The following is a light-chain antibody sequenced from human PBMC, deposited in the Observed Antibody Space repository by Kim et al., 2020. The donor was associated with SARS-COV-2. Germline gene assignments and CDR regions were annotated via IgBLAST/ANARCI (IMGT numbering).Light chain of an antibody. Sequence: QSVLTQPPSVSGAPGQRVTISCTGSSSNIGAGYDVHWYQQLPGTAPKLLIYDNINRPSGVPDRFSGSKSGTSASLAITGLQAEDEADYYCQSYDNSLSGFYVFGTGTKVTVL. J-gene: IGLJ1*01. CDR1: SSNIGAGYD. V-gene: IGLV1-40*01. CDR2: DNI. CDR3: QSYDNSLSGFYV.